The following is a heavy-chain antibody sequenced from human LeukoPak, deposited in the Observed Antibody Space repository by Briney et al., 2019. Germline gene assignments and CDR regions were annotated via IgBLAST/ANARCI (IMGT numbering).Heavy chain of an antibody. V-gene: IGHV1-8*01. Sequence: ASVKVSCKASGYTFTSYDINWVRQATGQGLEWMGWMNPNSGNTGYAQKFQGRVTMTRNTSISTAYMELRSLRSDDTAVYYCARDRPVGYCSSTSCYAILNFDYWGQGTLVTVSS. CDR3: ARDRPVGYCSSTSCYAILNFDY. CDR1: GYTFTSYD. D-gene: IGHD2-2*01. J-gene: IGHJ4*02. CDR2: MNPNSGNT.